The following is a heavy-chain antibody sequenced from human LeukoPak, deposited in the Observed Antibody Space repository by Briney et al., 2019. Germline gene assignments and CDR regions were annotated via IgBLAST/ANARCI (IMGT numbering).Heavy chain of an antibody. J-gene: IGHJ4*02. CDR1: GYTFTGYY. Sequence: GASVKVSCKASGYTFTGYYMHWVRQAPGQGLEWMGWINPNSGGTNYAQKFQGRVTMTRDTSISTAYMELSRPRSDDTAVYYCARDLRPYYDSSGYPDYWGQGTLVTVSS. CDR3: ARDLRPYYDSSGYPDY. V-gene: IGHV1-2*02. CDR2: INPNSGGT. D-gene: IGHD3-22*01.